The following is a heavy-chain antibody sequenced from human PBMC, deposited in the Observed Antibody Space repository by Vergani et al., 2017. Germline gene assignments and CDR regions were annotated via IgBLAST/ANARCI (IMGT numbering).Heavy chain of an antibody. V-gene: IGHV4-61*08. CDR1: GGSISSGGYY. Sequence: QLQLQESGPGLVKPSETLSLTGTVSGGSISSGGYYWSWIRQHPGKGLEWIGYIYYSGSTNYKPSLKSRVTISVDTSKNQFSLKLTSVTAADTAVYYCARHAVFLEWLLSGPKDAFDIWGQGTMVTVSS. J-gene: IGHJ3*02. CDR2: IYYSGST. CDR3: ARHAVFLEWLLSGPKDAFDI. D-gene: IGHD3-3*01.